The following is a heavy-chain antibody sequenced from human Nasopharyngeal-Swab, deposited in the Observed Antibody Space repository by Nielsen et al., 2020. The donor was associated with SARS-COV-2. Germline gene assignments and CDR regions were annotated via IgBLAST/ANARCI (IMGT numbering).Heavy chain of an antibody. V-gene: IGHV3-48*04. CDR2: ISSSSSTI. CDR1: GFTFSSYS. J-gene: IGHJ4*02. Sequence: GGSLRLSCAASGFTFSSYSMNWVRQAPGKGLEWVSYISSSSSTIYYADSVKGRFTISRDNAKNSLYLQMNSLRAEDTAVYYCARDSDDYGGNSDYWGQGTLVTVSS. D-gene: IGHD4-23*01. CDR3: ARDSDDYGGNSDY.